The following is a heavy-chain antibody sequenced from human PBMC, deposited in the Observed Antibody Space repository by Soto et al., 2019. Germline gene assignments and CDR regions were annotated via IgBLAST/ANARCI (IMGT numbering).Heavy chain of an antibody. Sequence: SETLSLTCTVSGGPISSGGYYWSWIRQHPGKGLEWIGYIYYSGSTYYNPSLKSRVTISVDTSKNQFSLKLSSVTAADTAVYYCTRGQILMTTGFGYWGQGTLGTVSS. V-gene: IGHV4-31*03. CDR1: GGPISSGGYY. J-gene: IGHJ4*02. D-gene: IGHD4-17*01. CDR2: IYYSGST. CDR3: TRGQILMTTGFGY.